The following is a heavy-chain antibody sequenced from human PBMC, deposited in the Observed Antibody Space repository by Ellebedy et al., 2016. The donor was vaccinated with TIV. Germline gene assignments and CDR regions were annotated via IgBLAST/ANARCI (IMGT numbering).Heavy chain of an antibody. J-gene: IGHJ4*02. CDR3: AKSRGIGVAGLHFDY. V-gene: IGHV3-74*01. Sequence: GGSLRLSXAASGFTFSSYWMHWVRQAPGKGLVWVSRINSDGSSTSYADSVKGRFTISRDNAKNTLYLQMNSLRAEDTALYYCAKSRGIGVAGLHFDYWGQGTLVTVSS. D-gene: IGHD6-19*01. CDR1: GFTFSSYW. CDR2: INSDGSST.